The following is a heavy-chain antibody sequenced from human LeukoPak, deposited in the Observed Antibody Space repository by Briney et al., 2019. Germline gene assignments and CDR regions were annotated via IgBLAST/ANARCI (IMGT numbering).Heavy chain of an antibody. V-gene: IGHV3-7*03. CDR3: AKWSEYYYDSSGYSGNFDY. J-gene: IGHJ4*02. D-gene: IGHD3-22*01. CDR2: IKQDGSEK. Sequence: GGSLRLSCAASGFTFSSYWMSWVRQAPGKGLEWVANIKQDGSEKYYVDSVKGRFTISRDNSKNTLYLQMNSLRAEDTAVYYCAKWSEYYYDSSGYSGNFDYWGQGTLVTVSS. CDR1: GFTFSSYW.